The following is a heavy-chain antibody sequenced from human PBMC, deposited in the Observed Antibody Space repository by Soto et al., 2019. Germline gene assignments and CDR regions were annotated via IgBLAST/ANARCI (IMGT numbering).Heavy chain of an antibody. CDR1: GFTFSSYA. CDR2: ISYDGSNK. J-gene: IGHJ4*02. V-gene: IGHV3-30-3*01. D-gene: IGHD2-15*01. Sequence: QVQLVESGGGVVQPGRSLRLSCAASGFTFSSYAMHWVRQAPGKGLEWVAVISYDGSNKYYADSVKGRFTISRDNSKNPLYLQMNSLRAEDTAVYYCARDRLRYCSGGSGYSGLDYWGQGTLVTVSS. CDR3: ARDRLRYCSGGSGYSGLDY.